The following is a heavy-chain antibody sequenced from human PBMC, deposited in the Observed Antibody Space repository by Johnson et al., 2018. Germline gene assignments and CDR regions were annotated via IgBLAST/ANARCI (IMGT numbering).Heavy chain of an antibody. CDR3: AREGVVPAASPYYYYGMDV. V-gene: IGHV3-21*01. CDR2: ISSSSSYI. D-gene: IGHD2-2*01. CDR1: GFTFSSYS. Sequence: VQLVQSGGGLVKPGGSLRLSCAASGFTFSSYSMNWVRQAPGKGLEWVSSISSSSSYIYFADSVKGRFTISRDNAKNSLYLQMNSLRAEDTAVYSCAREGVVPAASPYYYYGMDVWGQGTTVTVSS. J-gene: IGHJ6*02.